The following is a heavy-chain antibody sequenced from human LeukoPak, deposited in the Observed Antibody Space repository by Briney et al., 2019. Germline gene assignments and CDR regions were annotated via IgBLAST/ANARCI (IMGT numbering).Heavy chain of an antibody. Sequence: GGSLRLSCAASGFTFSSYEMNWVRQAPGKGLELVSYISSSGSTIYYADSVKGRFTISRDNAKNSLYLQMNSLRAEDTAVYYCARELKGAIRFDYWGQGTLVTVSS. CDR2: ISSSGSTI. CDR3: ARELKGAIRFDY. CDR1: GFTFSSYE. J-gene: IGHJ4*02. V-gene: IGHV3-48*03. D-gene: IGHD1-26*01.